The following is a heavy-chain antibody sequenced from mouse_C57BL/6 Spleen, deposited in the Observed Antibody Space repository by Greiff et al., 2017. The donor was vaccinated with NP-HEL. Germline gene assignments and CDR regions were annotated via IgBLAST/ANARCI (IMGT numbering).Heavy chain of an antibody. D-gene: IGHD1-1*01. CDR3: ARGGYYGSRSAMDY. V-gene: IGHV1-26*01. Sequence: EVKLQQSGPELVKPGASVKISCKASGYTFTDYYMNWVKQSHGKSLEWIGDINPNNGGTSYNQKFKGKATLTVDKSSSTAYMELRSLTSEDSAVYYCARGGYYGSRSAMDYWGQGTSVTVSS. CDR1: GYTFTDYY. CDR2: INPNNGGT. J-gene: IGHJ4*01.